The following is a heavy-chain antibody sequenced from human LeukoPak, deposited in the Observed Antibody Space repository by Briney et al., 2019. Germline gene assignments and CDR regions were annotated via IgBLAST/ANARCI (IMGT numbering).Heavy chain of an antibody. CDR3: AKDGRGRLGELNY. CDR1: GFTFDDYA. J-gene: IGHJ4*02. Sequence: GGSLRLSCAASGFTFDDYAMHWVRQAPGKGLEWVSLISWDGGSTYYADSVKGRFTISRDNSKNSLYLQMNSLRAEDTALYYCAKDGRGRLGELNYWGQGTLVTVSS. V-gene: IGHV3-43D*03. D-gene: IGHD3-16*01. CDR2: ISWDGGST.